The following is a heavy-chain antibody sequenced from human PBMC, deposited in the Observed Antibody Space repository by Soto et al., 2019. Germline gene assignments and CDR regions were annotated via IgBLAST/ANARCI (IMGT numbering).Heavy chain of an antibody. D-gene: IGHD3-22*01. CDR2: IIPRFGTA. J-gene: IGHJ4*02. V-gene: IGHV1-69*13. CDR3: AKVKYDSNGYYRNFDY. Sequence: SVKVSCKASPGTFSSYAIGWVRQAPGQGLEWVGGIIPRFGTANYAQKFQGRVTITADESTSTAYMELSSLRSEDTAMYYCAKVKYDSNGYYRNFDYWGQGTLVTVSS. CDR1: PGTFSSYA.